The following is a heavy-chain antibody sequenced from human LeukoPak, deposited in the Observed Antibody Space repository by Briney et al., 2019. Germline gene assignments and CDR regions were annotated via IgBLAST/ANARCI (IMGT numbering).Heavy chain of an antibody. CDR1: GFTVSSNY. D-gene: IGHD3-22*01. V-gene: IGHV3-66*01. Sequence: GGSLRLSCAASGFTVSSNYMSWVRQAPGKGLEWVSVIYSGGSTYYADSVKGRFTNSRDNSKNTLYLQMNSLRAEDTAVYYCAREGSSGYYLDYWGQGTLVTVSS. CDR2: IYSGGST. CDR3: AREGSSGYYLDY. J-gene: IGHJ4*02.